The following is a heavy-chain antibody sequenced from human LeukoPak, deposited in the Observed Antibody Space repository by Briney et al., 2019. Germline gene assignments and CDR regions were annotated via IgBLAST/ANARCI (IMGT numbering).Heavy chain of an antibody. V-gene: IGHV1-69*05. CDR1: GGTFSRYA. CDR3: AGDTTDSWFDP. J-gene: IGHJ5*02. D-gene: IGHD1-1*01. Sequence: SAKPSCTASGGTFSRYAISWGRQAPGQGLECMRGIIPIIGTANYAQKFQGRVTINTHKCTRTPYREVRRPPSEDTAVNDCAGDTTDSWFDPWGQGGLLSASS. CDR2: IIPIIGTA.